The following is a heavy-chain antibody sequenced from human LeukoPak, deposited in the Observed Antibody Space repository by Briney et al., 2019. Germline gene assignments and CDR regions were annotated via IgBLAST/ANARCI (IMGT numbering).Heavy chain of an antibody. J-gene: IGHJ5*02. D-gene: IGHD5-12*01. CDR2: IVPIFGTA. CDR1: GGTFSSYA. V-gene: IGHV1-69*05. CDR3: ARDRGGSGYDLGRFDP. Sequence: SVKVSCKASGGTFSSYAISWVRQAPGQGLEWMGGIVPIFGTANYAQKLQGRVTMTTDTSTSTAYMELRSLRSDDTAVYYCARDRGGSGYDLGRFDPWGQGTLVTVSS.